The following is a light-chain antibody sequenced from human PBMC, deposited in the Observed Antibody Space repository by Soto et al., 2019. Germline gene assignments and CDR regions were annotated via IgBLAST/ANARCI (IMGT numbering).Light chain of an antibody. CDR3: QQYNYWPPLT. CDR1: QSVSRN. Sequence: EIVMQQSPGTLSVSPGERATISCRASQSVSRNLAWYQQKPGQAPRLLIYGASTSAPGIPARFSGSGSGTEFTLTISSLQSEDFAVYYCQQYNYWPPLTFGGGTKVEI. V-gene: IGKV3-15*01. CDR2: GAS. J-gene: IGKJ4*01.